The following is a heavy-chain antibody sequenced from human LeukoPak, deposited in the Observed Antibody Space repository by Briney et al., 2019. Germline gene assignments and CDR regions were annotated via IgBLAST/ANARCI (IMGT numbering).Heavy chain of an antibody. CDR1: GDSLSGYS. J-gene: IGHJ3*02. CDR2: TSHSGTT. CDR3: ARKYCSTTSCSYGFDI. Sequence: SETLSLTCAVYGDSLSGYSWNWIRQPPGKGLEWIGETSHSGTTNYNPSLESRVTISVDTSKKQFSLKLTSVTAADTAVYFCARKYCSTTSCSYGFDIWTQGTMVTVSS. V-gene: IGHV4-34*01. D-gene: IGHD2-2*01.